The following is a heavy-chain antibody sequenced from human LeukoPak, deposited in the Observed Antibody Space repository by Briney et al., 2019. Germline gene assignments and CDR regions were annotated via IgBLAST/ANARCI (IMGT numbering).Heavy chain of an antibody. V-gene: IGHV4-34*01. CDR2: INHSGST. J-gene: IGHJ4*02. CDR3: ARLSSRRFPPTYSFDRRNYFDY. CDR1: GFTFSDSY. Sequence: LRLSCAASGFTFSDSYMSWIRQPPGKGLEWIGEINHSGSTSYNPSLKSRVTMSVDTSKNQFSLKLSSVTAADTAVYYCARLSSRRFPPTYSFDRRNYFDYWGQGTLVTVSS. D-gene: IGHD3-22*01.